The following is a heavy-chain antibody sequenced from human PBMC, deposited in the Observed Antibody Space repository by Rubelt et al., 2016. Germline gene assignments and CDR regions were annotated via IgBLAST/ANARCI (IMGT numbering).Heavy chain of an antibody. J-gene: IGHJ6*02. V-gene: IGHV4-61*01. CDR1: GGSVSSGSYY. D-gene: IGHD5-12*01. Sequence: PSETLSLTCTVSGGSVSSGSYYWSWIRQPPGKGLEWIGYIYYSGSTNYNPSLKSRVTISVDTSKNQFSLKLSSVTAADTAVYYCAREQAEWLRLPYYYYGMDVWGQGTTVTVS. CDR2: IYYSGST. CDR3: AREQAEWLRLPYYYYGMDV.